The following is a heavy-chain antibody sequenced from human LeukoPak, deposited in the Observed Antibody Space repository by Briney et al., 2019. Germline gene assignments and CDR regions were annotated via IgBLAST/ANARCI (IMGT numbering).Heavy chain of an antibody. V-gene: IGHV4-59*08. D-gene: IGHD3-3*01. CDR3: ARVNYDFWKFDY. CDR2: IYYSGST. Sequence: SETLSLTCTVSGGSISSYYWSWIRQPPGKGLEWIGYIYYSGSTNYNPSLKSRVTISVDTSKNQFSLKLSSVTAADTAVYYCARVNYDFWKFDYWGQGTLVTVSS. CDR1: GGSISSYY. J-gene: IGHJ4*02.